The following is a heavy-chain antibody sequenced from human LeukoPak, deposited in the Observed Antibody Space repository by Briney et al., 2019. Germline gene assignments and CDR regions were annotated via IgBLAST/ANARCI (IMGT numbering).Heavy chain of an antibody. D-gene: IGHD5-18*01. CDR2: INNDGSSA. J-gene: IGHJ6*02. CDR3: ARDAVDTANAV. Sequence: PGGSLRLSCAASGFTFNNYWIHWVRQVPGKGLVWVSRINNDGSSASYVDSVKGRFTISRDNAKNTLYLQMNSLRAEDTAVYYCARDAVDTANAVWGQGTTVTVSS. V-gene: IGHV3-74*01. CDR1: GFTFNNYW.